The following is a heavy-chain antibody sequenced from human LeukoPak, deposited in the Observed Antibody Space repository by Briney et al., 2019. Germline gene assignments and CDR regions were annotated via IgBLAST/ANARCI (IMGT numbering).Heavy chain of an antibody. J-gene: IGHJ3*02. CDR3: ARDYYDSSGFGAFDI. Sequence: ASVKVSCQASGYTFTAYYMHWVRPPPGQGLEWMGWINPNSGGTNYAQKFQGRVSMSRDTSISTAYMELSRLRSDDTAVYYCARDYYDSSGFGAFDIWGQGTMVTVSS. CDR2: INPNSGGT. D-gene: IGHD3-22*01. V-gene: IGHV1-2*02. CDR1: GYTFTAYY.